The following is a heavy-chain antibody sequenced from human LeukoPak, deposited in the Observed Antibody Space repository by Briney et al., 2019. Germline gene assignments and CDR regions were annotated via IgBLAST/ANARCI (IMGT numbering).Heavy chain of an antibody. D-gene: IGHD6-19*01. Sequence: ASVKVSCKASGGTFSSSAISWVRQAPGQGLEWMGGIIPIFGTANYAQKFQGRVTITTDESTSTAYMELSSLRSEDTAVYYCARVPKYSSGWYAWFDPWGQGTLVTVSS. CDR2: IIPIFGTA. J-gene: IGHJ5*02. CDR3: ARVPKYSSGWYAWFDP. CDR1: GGTFSSSA. V-gene: IGHV1-69*05.